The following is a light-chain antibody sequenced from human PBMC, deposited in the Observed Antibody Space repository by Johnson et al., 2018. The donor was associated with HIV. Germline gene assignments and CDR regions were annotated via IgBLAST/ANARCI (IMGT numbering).Light chain of an antibody. CDR1: SSNIEDNY. J-gene: IGLJ1*01. V-gene: IGLV1-51*02. CDR3: GTWDTGQSAALYV. CDR2: ENN. Sequence: QPVLTQPPSVSAAPGQKVTISCSGSSSNIEDNYVSWYQQLPDTAPKLLIYENNKRPSGIPDRFSGSKSGTSATLGISGLQTGDEADYFCGTWDTGQSAALYVVGPGTKVTVL.